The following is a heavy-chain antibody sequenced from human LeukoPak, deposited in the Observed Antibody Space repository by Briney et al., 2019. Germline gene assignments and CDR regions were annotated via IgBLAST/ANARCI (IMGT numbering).Heavy chain of an antibody. CDR3: ARSGNCSTTSCYAEI. CDR1: GFTFSDYS. J-gene: IGHJ4*02. Sequence: GGSLRLSCAASGFTFSDYSMNWVRQAPGKGLEWFSSIITASTNFYDAYRGKGRFTISRDNAKNSLFLQMNSLRAEDTAVYYCARSGNCSTTSCYAEIWGQGTLVTVSS. D-gene: IGHD2-2*01. V-gene: IGHV3-21*01. CDR2: IITASTNF.